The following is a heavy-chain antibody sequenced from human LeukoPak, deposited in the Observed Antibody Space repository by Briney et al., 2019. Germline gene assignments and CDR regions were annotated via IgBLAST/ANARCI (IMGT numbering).Heavy chain of an antibody. CDR2: IYYSGST. Sequence: SETLSLTCTVSGGSISSYYWSWIRQPPGKGLEWIGYIYYSGSTNYNPSLKSRVTISVDTSKNQFSLNLNSVTAADTAVYYCARGGAARLHFQNWGQGTLVTISS. CDR1: GGSISSYY. V-gene: IGHV4-59*01. J-gene: IGHJ1*01. CDR3: ARGGAARLHFQN. D-gene: IGHD6-6*01.